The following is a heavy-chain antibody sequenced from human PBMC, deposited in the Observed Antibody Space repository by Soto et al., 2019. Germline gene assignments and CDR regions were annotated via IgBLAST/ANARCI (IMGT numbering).Heavy chain of an antibody. CDR3: ARGGGYYYGSGRDFDY. V-gene: IGHV4-34*01. Sequence: QVQLQQWGAGLLKPSETLSLTCAVYGGSFSGYYWSWIRQPPGKGLEWIGEINHSGSTNYNPSLKSRVTISVDTSKNQFSLKLSSVTAADTAVYYCARGGGYYYGSGRDFDYWGQGTLVTVSS. CDR1: GGSFSGYY. CDR2: INHSGST. J-gene: IGHJ4*02. D-gene: IGHD3-10*01.